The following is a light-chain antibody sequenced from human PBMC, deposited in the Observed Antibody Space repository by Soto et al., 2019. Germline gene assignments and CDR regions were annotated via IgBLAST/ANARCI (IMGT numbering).Light chain of an antibody. CDR2: GAS. Sequence: EIVLTQSPGTLSLSPGERATLFCRASQSVSSSYLTWYQQKPGQAPRLLIYGASSRATGIPDRFSGSGSGTDFTLTISRLEPEDFAVYYCQQYGSSLVTFGQGTKVEIK. CDR1: QSVSSSY. J-gene: IGKJ1*01. V-gene: IGKV3-20*01. CDR3: QQYGSSLVT.